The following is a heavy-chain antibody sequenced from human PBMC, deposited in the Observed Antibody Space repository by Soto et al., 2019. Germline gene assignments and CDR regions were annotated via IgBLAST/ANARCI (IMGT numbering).Heavy chain of an antibody. D-gene: IGHD3-22*01. CDR3: ARGDYHDSSGPFSDAFDI. V-gene: IGHV3-23*01. Sequence: GGSLRLSCAASGFTFSSYSMSWVRQAPGKGLEWVSGISGSGDSTYYADSVKGRFTISRDTSKKSVYMQMNSLRAEDTAVYYCARGDYHDSSGPFSDAFDIWGQGTMVTVSS. J-gene: IGHJ3*02. CDR1: GFTFSSYS. CDR2: ISGSGDST.